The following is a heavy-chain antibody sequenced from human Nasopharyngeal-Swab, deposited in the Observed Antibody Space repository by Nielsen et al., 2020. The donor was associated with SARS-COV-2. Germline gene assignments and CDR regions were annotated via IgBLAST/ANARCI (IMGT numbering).Heavy chain of an antibody. J-gene: IGHJ6*03. CDR3: ARDPQDEQLVLYYYYYYMDV. V-gene: IGHV4-39*02. CDR2: IYYSGST. Sequence: RQAPGKGLEWIGSIYYSGSTYYNPSLKSRVTISVDTSKNQFSLKLSSVTAADTAVYYCARDPQDEQLVLYYYYYYMDVWGKGTTVTVSS. D-gene: IGHD6-6*01.